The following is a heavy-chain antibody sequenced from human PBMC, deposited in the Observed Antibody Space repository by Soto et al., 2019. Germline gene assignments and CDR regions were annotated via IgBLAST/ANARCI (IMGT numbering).Heavy chain of an antibody. CDR3: ARGITMVRGVILDYFDY. D-gene: IGHD3-10*01. J-gene: IGHJ4*02. V-gene: IGHV3-30-3*01. CDR1: GFTFSSYA. Sequence: QVQLVESGGGVVQPGRSLRLSCAASGFTFSSYAMHWVRQAPGKGLEWVAVISYDGSNKYYADSVKGRFTISRDNSKNTLYLQMNSLRAEDTAVYYCARGITMVRGVILDYFDYWGQGTLVTVSS. CDR2: ISYDGSNK.